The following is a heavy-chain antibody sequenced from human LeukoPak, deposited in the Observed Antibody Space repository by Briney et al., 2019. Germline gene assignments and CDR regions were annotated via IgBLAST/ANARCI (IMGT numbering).Heavy chain of an antibody. V-gene: IGHV3-30*02. CDR1: GFTFSSYG. Sequence: PGGSLRLSCAASGFTFSSYGMHWVRQAPGKGLEWVSFIRYDGSTKYYADSVKGRFTISRDNSKNTLYLQMNSLRAEDTAVYYSAKDLGVTFGGIIAGDYWGQGTLVTVSS. CDR3: AKDLGVTFGGIIAGDY. CDR2: IRYDGSTK. D-gene: IGHD3-16*02. J-gene: IGHJ4*02.